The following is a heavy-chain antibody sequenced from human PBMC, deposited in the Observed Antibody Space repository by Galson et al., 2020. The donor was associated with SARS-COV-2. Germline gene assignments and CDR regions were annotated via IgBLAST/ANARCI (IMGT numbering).Heavy chain of an antibody. V-gene: IGHV4-38-2*02. J-gene: IGHJ6*03. D-gene: IGHD3-3*01. Sequence: SETLSLTCTVSGYSISSGYYWGWIRQPPGKGLEWIGSIYHSGSTYYNPSLKRRVTISVDTSKNQFSLKLSSVTAADTAVYYCARISEYYDFWSGSARPFYYYYMDVWGKGTTVTVSS. CDR1: GYSISSGYY. CDR2: IYHSGST. CDR3: ARISEYYDFWSGSARPFYYYYMDV.